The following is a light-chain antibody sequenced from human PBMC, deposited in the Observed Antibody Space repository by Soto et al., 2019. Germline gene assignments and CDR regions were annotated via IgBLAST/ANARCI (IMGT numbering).Light chain of an antibody. CDR3: SSYTRRYTVI. CDR1: TSDVGGYNY. Sequence: QSVLTQPASVSGSPGQSITLSCTGTTSDVGGYNYVSWYQHHPGKAPKVLIYDVSSRPSGVSNRFSGSKSGNTASLTISGLQAEDEAYYYCSSYTRRYTVIFGGGTKLNVL. V-gene: IGLV2-14*01. CDR2: DVS. J-gene: IGLJ2*01.